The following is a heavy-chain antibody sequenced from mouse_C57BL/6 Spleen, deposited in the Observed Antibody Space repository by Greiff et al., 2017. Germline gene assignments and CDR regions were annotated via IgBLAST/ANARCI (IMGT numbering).Heavy chain of an antibody. D-gene: IGHD3-1*01. CDR2: IYPGSGST. Sequence: QVQLQQPGAELVKPGASVKMSCKASGYTFTSYWITWVKQRPGQGLEWIGDIYPGSGSTNYNEKFKSKATLTVATSSSTAYMQLSSLTSEDSAVYYCAISGSLFYFCYWGPGTTLTVSS. J-gene: IGHJ2*01. V-gene: IGHV1-55*01. CDR3: AISGSLFYFCY. CDR1: GYTFTSYW.